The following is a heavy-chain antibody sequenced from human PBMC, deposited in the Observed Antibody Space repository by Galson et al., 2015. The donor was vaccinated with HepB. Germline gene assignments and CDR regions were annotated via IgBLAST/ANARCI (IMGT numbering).Heavy chain of an antibody. D-gene: IGHD4/OR15-4a*01. CDR3: ADDCRGANCVNGIDP. V-gene: IGHV3-30*04. CDR2: ISHDGRNK. CDR1: GFTFSCYA. J-gene: IGHJ5*02. Sequence: SLRLSCAASGFTFSCYAMHWVRQAPGKGLEWVADISHDGRNKYYAHSVKGRFTISRDNSKNTLYLQMNSLKPEDTGVYYCADDCRGANCVNGIDPWGQGTLVTVSS.